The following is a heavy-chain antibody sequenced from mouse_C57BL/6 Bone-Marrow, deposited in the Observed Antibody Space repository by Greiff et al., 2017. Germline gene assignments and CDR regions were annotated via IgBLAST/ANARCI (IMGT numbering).Heavy chain of an antibody. CDR3: AREGLDYGRRMDY. J-gene: IGHJ4*01. CDR2: ISDGGSYT. Sequence: DVMLVESGGGLVKPGGSLKLSCAASGFTFSSYALSWVRQTPEQRLEWVATISDGGSYTYYPDNVKGRFPISRDNAKNNRYLQMRQRKSEDTDMYYCAREGLDYGRRMDYWGQGTSVTVSS. CDR1: GFTFSSYA. V-gene: IGHV5-4*01. D-gene: IGHD1-1*01.